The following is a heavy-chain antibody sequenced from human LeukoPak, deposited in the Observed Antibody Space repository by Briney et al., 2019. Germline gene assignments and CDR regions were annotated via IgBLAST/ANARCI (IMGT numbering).Heavy chain of an antibody. D-gene: IGHD3-22*01. CDR3: ARAGYYDSSGYDAFDI. Sequence: GGSLRLSCAASGFTFSSYDMHWVRRATGKGLEWVSAIGTAGDTYYPGSVKGRFTISRENAKNSLYLQMNSLRAGDTAVYYCARAGYYDSSGYDAFDIWGQGTMVTVSS. J-gene: IGHJ3*02. CDR1: GFTFSSYD. V-gene: IGHV3-13*01. CDR2: IGTAGDT.